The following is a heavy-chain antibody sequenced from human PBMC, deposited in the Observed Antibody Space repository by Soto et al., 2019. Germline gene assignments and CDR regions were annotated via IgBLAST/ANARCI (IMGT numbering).Heavy chain of an antibody. V-gene: IGHV4-59*01. J-gene: IGHJ4*02. Sequence: PSETLSLTCTFSCGSMISYYWTWLRQSPGRGLEWIGYISYSGSTYYNPSLKSRVTISADTSKNQFSLRMNSMIAADTAVYYCARADPDASVGYWGQGTLVTVSS. CDR1: CGSMISYY. D-gene: IGHD2-15*01. CDR2: ISYSGST. CDR3: ARADPDASVGY.